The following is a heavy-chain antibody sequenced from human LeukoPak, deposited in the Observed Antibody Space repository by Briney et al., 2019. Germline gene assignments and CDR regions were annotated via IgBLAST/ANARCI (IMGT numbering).Heavy chain of an antibody. Sequence: ASVKVSCKASGYSFTGYYLDWVRQAPGQGLEWMGWINPKSGGTNYAQKFQGRVTMTRDTSISTAYMELSRLRSDDTAVYYCARELEMATMDYWGQGTLVTVSS. V-gene: IGHV1-2*02. D-gene: IGHD5-24*01. CDR3: ARELEMATMDY. CDR1: GYSFTGYY. J-gene: IGHJ4*02. CDR2: INPKSGGT.